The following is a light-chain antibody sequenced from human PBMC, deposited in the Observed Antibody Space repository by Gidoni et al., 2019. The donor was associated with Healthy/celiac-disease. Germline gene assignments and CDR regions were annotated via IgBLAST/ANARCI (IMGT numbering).Light chain of an antibody. CDR1: QSVSSS. J-gene: IGKJ2*03. Sequence: EIVLTQSPANLSLSPGERATLSCRASQSVSSSLAWYQQKPGQAPRLLIYAASNRATGIPARFSCSGSGTDFTLTISSLEPEDFAVYYCQQRSNWYSFGQGTKLEIK. V-gene: IGKV3-11*01. CDR3: QQRSNWYS. CDR2: AAS.